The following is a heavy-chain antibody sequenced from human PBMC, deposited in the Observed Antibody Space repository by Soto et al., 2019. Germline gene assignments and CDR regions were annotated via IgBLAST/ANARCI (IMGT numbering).Heavy chain of an antibody. CDR1: GGSFSGYY. V-gene: IGHV4-34*01. CDR2: INHSGST. D-gene: IGHD6-13*01. CDR3: ASKRQQDSRGAAAGRGYFDY. J-gene: IGHJ4*02. Sequence: SETLSLTCAVYGGSFSGYYWSWIRQPPGKGLEWIGEINHSGSTNYNPSLKSRVTISVDTSKNQFSLKLSSVTAADTAVYYCASKRQQDSRGAAAGRGYFDYWGQGTLVTVSS.